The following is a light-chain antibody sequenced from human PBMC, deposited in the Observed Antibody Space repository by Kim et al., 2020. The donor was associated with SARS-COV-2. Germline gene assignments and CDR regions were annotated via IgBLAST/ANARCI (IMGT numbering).Light chain of an antibody. Sequence: SPGSSATLACRASQTVSRSYLVWYQHKPDQAPRLLIYSESSRATGIPERFSGSGSGTDFTLTISRLEPEDFAVYYCQHYGTSPPYTFGQGTKLEIK. CDR1: QTVSRSY. CDR3: QHYGTSPPYT. CDR2: SES. V-gene: IGKV3-20*01. J-gene: IGKJ2*01.